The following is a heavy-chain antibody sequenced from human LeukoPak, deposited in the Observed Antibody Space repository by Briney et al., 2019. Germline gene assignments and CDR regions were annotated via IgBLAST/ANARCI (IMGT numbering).Heavy chain of an antibody. CDR1: GFTFSSYA. Sequence: GGSLRLSCAASGFTFSSYAMSWVRQAPGKGLEWVSAISGSGGSTYYADSVKGRFTISRDNSKNTLYLQMNSLRAEDTAVYCCAKGLFWPDYGGNSVYYYYGMDVWGQGTTVTVSS. J-gene: IGHJ6*02. CDR2: ISGSGGST. CDR3: AKGLFWPDYGGNSVYYYYGMDV. D-gene: IGHD4-23*01. V-gene: IGHV3-23*01.